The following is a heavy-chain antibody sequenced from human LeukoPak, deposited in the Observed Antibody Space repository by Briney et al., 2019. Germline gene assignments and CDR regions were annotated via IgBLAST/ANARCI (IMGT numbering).Heavy chain of an antibody. CDR3: ARDAGWGRLDS. Sequence: GGSLRLSCAASGLTISDSWIHWVRQAPGKGLMWVSRLASDETNKIYADSVKGRFTISRDNAKNTLYLQMNSLRVEDTGIYYCARDAGWGRLDSWGQGALVTVSS. CDR2: LASDETNK. D-gene: IGHD3-16*01. CDR1: GLTISDSW. J-gene: IGHJ4*02. V-gene: IGHV3-74*01.